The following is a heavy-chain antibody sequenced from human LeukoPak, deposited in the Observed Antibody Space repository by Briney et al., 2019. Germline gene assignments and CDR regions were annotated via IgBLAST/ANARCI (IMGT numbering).Heavy chain of an antibody. CDR3: AKVVTRQDHYGMDV. J-gene: IGHJ6*02. CDR1: GFTFSSYA. Sequence: GGSLRLSCAASGFTFSSYAMHWVRQAPGKGLEWVAVMSYDGSNKYYADSVKGRFTISRDNSKNTLYLQMNSLRAEDTAVYYCAKVVTRQDHYGMDVWGQGTTVTVSS. D-gene: IGHD4-11*01. CDR2: MSYDGSNK. V-gene: IGHV3-30-3*01.